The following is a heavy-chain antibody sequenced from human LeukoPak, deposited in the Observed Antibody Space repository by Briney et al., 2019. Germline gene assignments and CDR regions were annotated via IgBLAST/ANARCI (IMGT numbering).Heavy chain of an antibody. V-gene: IGHV3-74*01. D-gene: IGHD3-10*01. CDR1: GFAFSSYW. CDR2: INRDGSST. CDR3: AREGGSGSYYYYYGMDV. Sequence: QSGGSLRLSCAASGFAFSSYWMHWVRQAPGKGLVWVSRINRDGSSTSYADSVKGRFTISRDNAKNTLYLQINSLRAEDTAVYYCAREGGSGSYYYYYGMDVWGQGTTVTVSS. J-gene: IGHJ6*02.